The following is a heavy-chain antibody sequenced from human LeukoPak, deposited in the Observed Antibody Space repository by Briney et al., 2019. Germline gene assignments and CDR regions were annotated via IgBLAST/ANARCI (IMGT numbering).Heavy chain of an antibody. CDR1: GVSVSNYY. J-gene: IGHJ4*02. CDR2: ISISDGT. D-gene: IGHD6-19*01. V-gene: IGHV4-4*07. CDR3: ARLRRHSSDWYDDDY. Sequence: NPSETLSLTCTVSGVSVSNYYWSWIRHSARKGLESIGRISISDGTNFNPSLERGVSMSVDASRNQCCRKLSSVTAADTVVYYCARLRRHSSDWYDDDYWGQGTLVTVSS.